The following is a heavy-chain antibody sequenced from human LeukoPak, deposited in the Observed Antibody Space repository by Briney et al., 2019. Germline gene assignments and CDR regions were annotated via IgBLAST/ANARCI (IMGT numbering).Heavy chain of an antibody. J-gene: IGHJ4*02. Sequence: GGSLRLSCAASGFTFSSYGMHWVRQAPGKGLEWVAVISYDGSNKYYADSVKGRFTISRDNAKNSLYLQMNSLRAEDTAVYYCARDPRFVYYDSSGYHNYYFDYWGQGTLVTVSS. V-gene: IGHV3-30*03. D-gene: IGHD3-22*01. CDR2: ISYDGSNK. CDR1: GFTFSSYG. CDR3: ARDPRFVYYDSSGYHNYYFDY.